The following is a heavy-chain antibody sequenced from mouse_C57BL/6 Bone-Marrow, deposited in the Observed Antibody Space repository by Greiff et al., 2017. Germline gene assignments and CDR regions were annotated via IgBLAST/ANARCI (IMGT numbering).Heavy chain of an antibody. CDR3: ARRGYPHYFDY. V-gene: IGHV1-63*01. Sequence: QVQLQQSGAELVRPGTSVKMSCKASGYTFTNYWIGWAKQRPGHGLEWIGDIYPGGGYTNYNEKFKGKATLTADKSSSTAYMQFSSLTSEDSAFYCCARRGYPHYFDYWGQGTTLTVSS. J-gene: IGHJ2*01. D-gene: IGHD2-2*01. CDR2: IYPGGGYT. CDR1: GYTFTNYW.